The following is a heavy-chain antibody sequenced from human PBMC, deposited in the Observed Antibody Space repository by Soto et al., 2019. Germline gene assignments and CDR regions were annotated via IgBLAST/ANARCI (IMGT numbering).Heavy chain of an antibody. CDR3: ARVLVVAATPYYFDY. V-gene: IGHV3-21*01. Sequence: EVQLVESGGGLVKPGGSLRLSCAASGFTFSTYNMNWVRQAPGKGLEWVSSISSSSSYINYADSVKGRFTISRDNAKKSLYLQMNSLRAEDTAVYYCARVLVVAATPYYFDYWGQGTLVTVSS. J-gene: IGHJ4*02. D-gene: IGHD2-15*01. CDR2: ISSSSSYI. CDR1: GFTFSTYN.